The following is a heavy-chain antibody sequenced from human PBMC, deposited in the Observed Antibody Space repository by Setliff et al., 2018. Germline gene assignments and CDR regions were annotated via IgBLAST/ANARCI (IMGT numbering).Heavy chain of an antibody. CDR3: ARGRRGNYDFWSGYSNWFDP. D-gene: IGHD3-3*01. J-gene: IGHJ5*02. Sequence: GASVKVSCKASGYTFTSYDINWVRQATGQGLEWMGWMNPNSGNTGYAQKFQGRVTITRNTSISTAYMGLSSLRSEDTAVYYCARGRRGNYDFWSGYSNWFDPWGQGTLVTVSS. CDR2: MNPNSGNT. CDR1: GYTFTSYD. V-gene: IGHV1-8*03.